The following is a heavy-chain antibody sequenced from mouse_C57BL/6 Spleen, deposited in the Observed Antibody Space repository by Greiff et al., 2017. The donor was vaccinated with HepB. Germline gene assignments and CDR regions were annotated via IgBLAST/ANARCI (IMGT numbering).Heavy chain of an antibody. V-gene: IGHV5-17*01. CDR2: ISSGSSTI. J-gene: IGHJ2*01. CDR3: ARGGFTTVVPDY. Sequence: EVKLVESGGGLVKPGGSLKLSCAASGFTFSDYGMHWVRQAPEKGLEWVAYISSGSSTIYYADTVKGRFTISRDNAKNTLFLQMTSLRSEDTAMYYCARGGFTTVVPDYWGQGTTLTVSS. D-gene: IGHD1-1*01. CDR1: GFTFSDYG.